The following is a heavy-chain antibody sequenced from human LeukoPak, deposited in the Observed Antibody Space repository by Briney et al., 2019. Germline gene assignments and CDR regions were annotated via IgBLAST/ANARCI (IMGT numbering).Heavy chain of an antibody. Sequence: GGSLRLSCAVSGFTFSSYAMHWVRQAPGKGLEWVAVISYDGSNKYYADSVKGRFTISRDNSKNTLYLQMNSLRAEDTAVYYCARSKSSGWYKNAFDIWGQGTMVTVSS. J-gene: IGHJ3*02. D-gene: IGHD6-19*01. CDR1: GFTFSSYA. CDR3: ARSKSSGWYKNAFDI. CDR2: ISYDGSNK. V-gene: IGHV3-30-3*01.